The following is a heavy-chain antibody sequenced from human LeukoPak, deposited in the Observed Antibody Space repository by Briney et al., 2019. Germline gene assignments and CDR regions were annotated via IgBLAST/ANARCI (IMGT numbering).Heavy chain of an antibody. CDR3: ARMPGIGLEY. Sequence: AGGSLRLSCAGSGFTFSVYWMSWVRQAPGKGLEWVANINQDGSEKYYVDSVKGRFTISRDNAKNSLYLQMNRLRIEDTAVYYCARMPGIGLEYWGQGSLVTVSS. CDR2: INQDGSEK. CDR1: GFTFSVYW. J-gene: IGHJ4*02. V-gene: IGHV3-7*03. D-gene: IGHD1-26*01.